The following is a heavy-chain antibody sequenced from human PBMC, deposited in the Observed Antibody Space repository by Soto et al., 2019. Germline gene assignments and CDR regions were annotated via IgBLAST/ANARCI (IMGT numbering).Heavy chain of an antibody. Sequence: QVPLVQSGAEVKKPGASVKVSCKASGYTFTSYGISWVRQAPGQGLEWMGWISAYNGNTNYAQKLQGRVTMTTDTSTSTAYMELRSLRSDDTAVYYCARFGRTYYYDSSGYSDFDYWGQGTLVTVSS. CDR2: ISAYNGNT. J-gene: IGHJ4*02. V-gene: IGHV1-18*04. CDR1: GYTFTSYG. D-gene: IGHD3-22*01. CDR3: ARFGRTYYYDSSGYSDFDY.